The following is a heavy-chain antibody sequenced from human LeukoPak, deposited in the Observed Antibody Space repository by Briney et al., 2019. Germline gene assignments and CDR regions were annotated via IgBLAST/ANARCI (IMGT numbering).Heavy chain of an antibody. J-gene: IGHJ4*02. CDR2: IYTSGST. CDR1: GGSISSYY. V-gene: IGHV4-4*07. Sequence: NPSETLSLTCTVSGGSISSYYWSWIRQPAGKGLEWIGRIYTSGSTNYNPSLKSRVTMSVDTSKNQFSLKLSSVTAADTAVYYCAREPTYYCSGGSCYFVDYWGQGTLVTVSS. D-gene: IGHD2-15*01. CDR3: AREPTYYCSGGSCYFVDY.